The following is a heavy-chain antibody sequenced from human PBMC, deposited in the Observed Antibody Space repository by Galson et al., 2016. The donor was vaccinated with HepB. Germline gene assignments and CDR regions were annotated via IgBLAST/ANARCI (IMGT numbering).Heavy chain of an antibody. D-gene: IGHD6-19*01. CDR3: ASGYTSGR. V-gene: IGHV3-7*01. Sequence: SLRLSCAASGFTLSDYWLDWVRQAPGKGLEWVGNTNKDGSERRCPDSVKGRFTISRDNAKNSVYLQMNRLRVEDTAVYFCASGYTSGRWGQGALVTVSS. CDR1: GFTLSDYW. J-gene: IGHJ4*02. CDR2: TNKDGSER.